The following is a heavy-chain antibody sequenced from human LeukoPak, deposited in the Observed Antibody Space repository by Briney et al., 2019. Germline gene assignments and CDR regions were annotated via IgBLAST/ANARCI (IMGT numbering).Heavy chain of an antibody. D-gene: IGHD3-22*01. V-gene: IGHV1-2*02. CDR3: AKDRFFYDSGSKAN. Sequence: ASVKVSCKASGYTFTGYYMHWVRQAPGQGLEWMGWINPNSGGTNYAQRFQGRVTMTRDTSISTAYMELSRLRSDDTAVYYCAKDRFFYDSGSKANWGQGTLVTVSS. CDR1: GYTFTGYY. J-gene: IGHJ4*02. CDR2: INPNSGGT.